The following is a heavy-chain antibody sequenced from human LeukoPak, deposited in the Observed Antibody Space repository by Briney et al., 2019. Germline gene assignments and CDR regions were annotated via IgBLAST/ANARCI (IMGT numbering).Heavy chain of an antibody. CDR2: ISGSGGST. Sequence: GASLRLSCAASGFTFSSYAMSWVRQTPGKGLEWVSAISGSGGSTYYADSVKGRFTISRDNSKNTLYLQMNSLRAEVTAVYYCAKHRFSHYFDYWGQGTLVTVSS. V-gene: IGHV3-23*01. J-gene: IGHJ4*02. CDR1: GFTFSSYA. CDR3: AKHRFSHYFDY. D-gene: IGHD1-14*01.